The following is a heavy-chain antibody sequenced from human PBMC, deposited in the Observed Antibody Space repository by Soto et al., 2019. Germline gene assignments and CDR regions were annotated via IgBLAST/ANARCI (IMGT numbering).Heavy chain of an antibody. CDR3: AKDDQITASIDY. Sequence: SLRLSCAASGFTFSSYGMHWVRQAPGKGLEWVAVVSSDASNKYYADSVKGRFTISRDNSKNTLYLQMNSLRAEDTALYYCAKDDQITASIDYWGQGTLVTVSS. D-gene: IGHD3-16*01. V-gene: IGHV3-30*18. CDR2: VSSDASNK. J-gene: IGHJ4*02. CDR1: GFTFSSYG.